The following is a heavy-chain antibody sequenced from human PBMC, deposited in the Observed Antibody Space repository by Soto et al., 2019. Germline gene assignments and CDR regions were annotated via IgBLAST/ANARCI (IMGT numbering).Heavy chain of an antibody. Sequence: SLRLSLAASRFTFSSYAIHWVLQTPGKGLEWVAVISYDGSNKYYADSVKGRFTISRDNSKNTLYLQMNSLRAEDTAVYYCARDFREGLIAVAHWGQGTMVTVSS. CDR3: ARDFREGLIAVAH. CDR1: RFTFSSYA. CDR2: ISYDGSNK. D-gene: IGHD6-19*01. J-gene: IGHJ3*01. V-gene: IGHV3-30-3*01.